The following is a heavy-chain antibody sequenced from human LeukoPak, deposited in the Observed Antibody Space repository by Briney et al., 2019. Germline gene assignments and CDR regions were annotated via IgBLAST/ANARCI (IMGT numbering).Heavy chain of an antibody. CDR3: ARDFSSSSTVYYYYYMDV. V-gene: IGHV4-38-2*02. CDR1: GYSISSGYY. D-gene: IGHD6-6*01. Sequence: SETLSLTCTVSGYSISSGYYWGWIRQPPGKGLEWIGTIYYSGTTYYNPYLKSRVTISLDTSKNQFSLKLSSVTAADTAIYYCARDFSSSSTVYYYYYMDVWGKGTTVTVSS. J-gene: IGHJ6*03. CDR2: IYYSGTT.